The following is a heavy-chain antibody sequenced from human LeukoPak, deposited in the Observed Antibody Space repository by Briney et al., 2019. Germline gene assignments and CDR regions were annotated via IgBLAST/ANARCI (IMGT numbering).Heavy chain of an antibody. CDR3: ARDLPSTSNWELDY. D-gene: IGHD7-27*01. Sequence: ASVKVSCKASGYTFIDYYIHWVRQAPRQGLEWMGRINPNSGGSNYAQNFQGRVTMTRDTSISTAYMELSRLRSDDTAVYYCARDLPSTSNWELDYWGQGTLVTVSS. CDR1: GYTFIDYY. CDR2: INPNSGGS. J-gene: IGHJ4*02. V-gene: IGHV1-2*06.